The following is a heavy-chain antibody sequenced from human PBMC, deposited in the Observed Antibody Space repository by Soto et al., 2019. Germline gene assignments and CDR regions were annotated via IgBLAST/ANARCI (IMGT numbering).Heavy chain of an antibody. CDR3: ARVAIAVADYWFDP. Sequence: SETLSLTCTVSGGSISSNYWSWIRQSPGKGLEWVGYILYSGSASYNPSLQSRVTISLDTSKNQISLKLNSVTAADTAVYFCARVAIAVADYWFDPWGQGTLVTVSS. J-gene: IGHJ5*02. D-gene: IGHD6-19*01. CDR2: ILYSGSA. V-gene: IGHV4-59*01. CDR1: GGSISSNY.